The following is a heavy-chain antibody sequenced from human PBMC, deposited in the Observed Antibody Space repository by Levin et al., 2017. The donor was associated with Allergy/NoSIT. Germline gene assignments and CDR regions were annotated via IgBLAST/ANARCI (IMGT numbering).Heavy chain of an antibody. J-gene: IGHJ4*02. V-gene: IGHV3-30*18. Sequence: GESLKISCAASGFTFSSYGMHWVRQAPGKGLEWVAVISYDGSNKYYADSVKGRFTISRDNSKNTLYLQMNSLRAEDTAVYYCAKTMVREGYNPLDYWGQGTRVTVSS. D-gene: IGHD5-24*01. CDR2: ISYDGSNK. CDR3: AKTMVREGYNPLDY. CDR1: GFTFSSYG.